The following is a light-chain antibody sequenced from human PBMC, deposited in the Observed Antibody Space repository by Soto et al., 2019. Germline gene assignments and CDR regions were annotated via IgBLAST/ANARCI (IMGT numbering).Light chain of an antibody. J-gene: IGKJ4*01. Sequence: DIQMTQSPSTLSASVGDRVTITCRASQSISSWLAWYQQKPGKAPKLLIYKASSLETGVPSRFSGSGSGTEFTLTISSLQPDDFSTYYCQQYNTYSLTFGGGTKVEIK. CDR2: KAS. CDR1: QSISSW. V-gene: IGKV1-5*03. CDR3: QQYNTYSLT.